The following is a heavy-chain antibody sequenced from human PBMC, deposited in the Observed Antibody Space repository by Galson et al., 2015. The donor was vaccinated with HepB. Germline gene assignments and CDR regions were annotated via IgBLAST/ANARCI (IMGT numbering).Heavy chain of an antibody. J-gene: IGHJ6*02. V-gene: IGHV1-2*02. CDR1: GYTFTGYY. Sequence: SVKVSCKASGYTFTGYYMHWVRQAPGQGLEWMGWINPNSGGTNYAQKFQGRVTMTRDTSISTAYMELSMLRSDDTAVDYCARGWNGDSIAGSFYYYGMDVWGQGTTVTVSS. CDR2: INPNSGGT. CDR3: ARGWNGDSIAGSFYYYGMDV. D-gene: IGHD4-17*01.